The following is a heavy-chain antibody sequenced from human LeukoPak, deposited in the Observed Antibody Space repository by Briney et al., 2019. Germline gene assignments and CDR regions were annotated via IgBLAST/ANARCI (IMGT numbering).Heavy chain of an antibody. J-gene: IGHJ4*02. D-gene: IGHD2-21*01. CDR3: VRDEALWRLDY. V-gene: IGHV3-74*03. CDR2: IDERGTNA. Sequence: GGSLGLSCAASGFTFSNHWMHWVRQVPGKGLVWVSRIDERGTNAMYADSVKGRFSISRDNAKNTVNLQMNSLRAEDTGVYYCVRDEALWRLDYWGQGTLVTVSS. CDR1: GFTFSNHW.